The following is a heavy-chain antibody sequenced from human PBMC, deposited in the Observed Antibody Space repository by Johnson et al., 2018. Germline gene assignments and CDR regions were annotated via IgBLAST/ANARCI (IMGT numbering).Heavy chain of an antibody. CDR2: MNPNSGNT. CDR3: ARYCSSTSCYAFDI. Sequence: QVQLVQSGAEVKKPGASVKVSCKASGYTFTSYDINWVRQATGQGLEWMGWMNPNSGNTGYAQKFQGRVTMTRNTSIRTAYMELSSLRSEDTAFYYCARYCSSTSCYAFDIWGQGTMVTVSS. J-gene: IGHJ3*02. D-gene: IGHD2-2*01. V-gene: IGHV1-8*01. CDR1: GYTFTSYD.